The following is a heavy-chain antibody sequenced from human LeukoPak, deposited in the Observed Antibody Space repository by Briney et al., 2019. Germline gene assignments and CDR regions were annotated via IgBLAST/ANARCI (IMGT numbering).Heavy chain of an antibody. Sequence: SETLSLTCTVSGGSISGYYWSWIRQPPGKGLEWIGYIYYSVSTNYNPSLKSRVTISADTSKNQFSLKLRSVTAADTAVYYCARDGGKAVVVGTDAFDIWGQGTMVTVSS. CDR3: ARDGGKAVVVGTDAFDI. CDR2: IYYSVST. V-gene: IGHV4-59*01. CDR1: GGSISGYY. D-gene: IGHD4-23*01. J-gene: IGHJ3*02.